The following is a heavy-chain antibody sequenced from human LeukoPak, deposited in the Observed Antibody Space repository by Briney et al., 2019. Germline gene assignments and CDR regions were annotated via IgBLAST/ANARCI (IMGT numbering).Heavy chain of an antibody. CDR3: ARDFDGDDTGAFQH. V-gene: IGHV4-59*01. Sequence: KPSETLSLTCTVSGGSISSYYWSWIRQPPGKGLEWIGYIYYSGSTNYNPSLKSRVTISVDTSKNQFSLKLSSVTAADTAVYYCARDFDGDDTGAFQHWGQGTLVTVSS. CDR2: IYYSGST. D-gene: IGHD4-17*01. CDR1: GGSISSYY. J-gene: IGHJ1*01.